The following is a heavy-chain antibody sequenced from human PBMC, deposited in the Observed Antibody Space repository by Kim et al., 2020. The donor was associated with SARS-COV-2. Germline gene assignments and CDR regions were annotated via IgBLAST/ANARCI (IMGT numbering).Heavy chain of an antibody. CDR2: ITTDGGSS. CDR3: VKEVGGFGDYDY. CDR1: GFTFGDYS. Sequence: GGSLRLSCAASGFTFGDYSMHWVRQAPGKGLEWVSLITTDGGSSYYADSVKGRFTISRDNSKNSLYLQMNSLRTEDTALYYCVKEVGGFGDYDYWGQGTLVTVSS. V-gene: IGHV3-43*01. D-gene: IGHD3-10*01. J-gene: IGHJ4*02.